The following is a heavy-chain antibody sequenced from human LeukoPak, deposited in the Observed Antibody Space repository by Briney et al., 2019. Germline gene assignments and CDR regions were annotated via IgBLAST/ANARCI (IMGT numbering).Heavy chain of an antibody. Sequence: SGPTLVSPTQTLTLTCTLSGLSLSTGGVGVGWIRQPPGKALEWLALIYWNDEKRYSTSLKSRLTITKDTSKNQVVLTMTNMDPVDTATYYCAHRRIELYDSSGGFYFDYWGQGTLVTVSS. D-gene: IGHD3-22*01. CDR3: AHRRIELYDSSGGFYFDY. J-gene: IGHJ4*02. CDR1: GLSLSTGGVG. V-gene: IGHV2-5*01. CDR2: IYWNDEK.